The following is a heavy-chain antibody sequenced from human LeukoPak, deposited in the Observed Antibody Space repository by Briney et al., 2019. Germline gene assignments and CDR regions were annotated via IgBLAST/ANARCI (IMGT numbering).Heavy chain of an antibody. CDR3: ARDFWSNAVSDPYYFDY. CDR2: VWYDGTKN. J-gene: IGHJ4*02. V-gene: IGHV3-33*01. Sequence: GGSLRLSCAASGFTFNIYGMHWVRQAPGRGLEWVALVWYDGTKNFYADSVKGRFTISRDNSKNTLYLQMNTLRPDDTAMYYCARDFWSNAVSDPYYFDYWGQGTLVTVSP. D-gene: IGHD2-8*01. CDR1: GFTFNIYG.